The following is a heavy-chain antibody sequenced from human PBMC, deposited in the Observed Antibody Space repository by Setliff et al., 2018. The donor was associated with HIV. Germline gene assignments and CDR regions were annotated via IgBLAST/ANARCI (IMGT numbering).Heavy chain of an antibody. J-gene: IGHJ6*03. CDR1: GYTFTSYA. Sequence: ASVKVSCKASGYTFTSYAMHWVRQAPGQGLEWMGWINTNTGNQTYAQGFTGRFVFSLDTSVSTAYLQISSLKAEDTAVYYCARGLGVGHGPHCYMDVWGKGTTVTVSS. CDR2: INTNTGNQ. V-gene: IGHV7-4-1*02. D-gene: IGHD3-16*01. CDR3: ARGLGVGHGPHCYMDV.